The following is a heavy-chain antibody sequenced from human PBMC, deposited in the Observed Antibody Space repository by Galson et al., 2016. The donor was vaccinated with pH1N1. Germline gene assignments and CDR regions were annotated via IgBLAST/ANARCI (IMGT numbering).Heavy chain of an antibody. D-gene: IGHD1-26*01. CDR1: GYTFTGYY. J-gene: IGHJ3*02. CDR3: ARVYSRGGTYYPDAFDI. Sequence: SVKDSCKASGYTFTGYYMHWVRQAPGQGLEWMGRINPNSGGTNYAQKFQGRVTMTRDTSISTAYMELSRLRSDDTAVYYCARVYSRGGTYYPDAFDIWGQGTMVTVSS. V-gene: IGHV1-2*06. CDR2: INPNSGGT.